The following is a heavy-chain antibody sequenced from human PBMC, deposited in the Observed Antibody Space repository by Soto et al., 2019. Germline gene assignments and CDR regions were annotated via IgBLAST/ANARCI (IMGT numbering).Heavy chain of an antibody. Sequence: SETLSLTCSVSGGSISSYYWSWIRQPAGKGLEWIGRIYTSGSTNYNPSLKSRVTMSVDTSKNQFSLKLSSVTAADTAVYYCARDRSSSGWSPRMWYFDLWGRGTLVTVSS. CDR3: ARDRSSSGWSPRMWYFDL. J-gene: IGHJ2*01. CDR1: GGSISSYY. CDR2: IYTSGST. D-gene: IGHD6-19*01. V-gene: IGHV4-4*07.